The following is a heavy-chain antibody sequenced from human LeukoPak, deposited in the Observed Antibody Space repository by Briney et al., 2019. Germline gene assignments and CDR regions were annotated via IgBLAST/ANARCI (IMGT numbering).Heavy chain of an antibody. CDR1: GFTFSSYA. V-gene: IGHV3-23*01. J-gene: IGHJ4*02. CDR2: IGGSGGNI. D-gene: IGHD1-20*01. CDR3: AKANGNWNDRLFDY. Sequence: GGSLRLSCAASGFTFSSYAMNWVRQAPGKGLEWVSVIGGSGGNIYYADSVKGRFTISRDNSRNTLYLQMNSLRAEDTVVYYCAKANGNWNDRLFDYWGQGTLVTVSS.